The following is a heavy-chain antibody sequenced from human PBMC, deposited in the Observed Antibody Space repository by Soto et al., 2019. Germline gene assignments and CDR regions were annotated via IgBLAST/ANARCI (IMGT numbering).Heavy chain of an antibody. CDR3: ARSGSGRDLFKFDY. CDR1: GYTFTSYA. J-gene: IGHJ4*02. V-gene: IGHV1-3*01. Sequence: QVQLAQSGAEVKDPGASVKVSCKTSGYTFTSYAIHWVRQAPGQRLDWMGWINGGNGNTKYSQKFQGRVTITRDTSATTAYMELSSLRSEDTAVYYCARSGSGRDLFKFDYWGQGTLVTVSS. D-gene: IGHD6-19*01. CDR2: INGGNGNT.